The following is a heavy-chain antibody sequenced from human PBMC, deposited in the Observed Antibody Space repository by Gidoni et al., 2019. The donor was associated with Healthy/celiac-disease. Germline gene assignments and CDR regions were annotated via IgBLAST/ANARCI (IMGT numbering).Heavy chain of an antibody. J-gene: IGHJ6*03. V-gene: IGHV4-31*03. CDR2: IYYSGST. Sequence: QVQLQESGPGLVKPSQTLSLTCTVSGGSISSGGYYWSWIRQHPGKGLEWIGYIYYSGSTYYNPSLKSRVTISVDTSKNQFSLKLSSVTAADTAVYYCASGVRVHYYYYMDVWGKGTTVTVSS. CDR3: ASGVRVHYYYYMDV. CDR1: GGSISSGGYY. D-gene: IGHD3-16*01.